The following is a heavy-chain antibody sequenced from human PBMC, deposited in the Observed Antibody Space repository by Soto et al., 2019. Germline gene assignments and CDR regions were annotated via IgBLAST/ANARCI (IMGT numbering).Heavy chain of an antibody. CDR2: TTPLFGTP. J-gene: IGHJ5*01. Sequence: QVQLVQSGAEVRKPGSSLRVSCKSSGATFSTTGISWVRQAPGQGLEWMGGTTPLFGTPKYARKFQGRVSITADESTNTVYMELNSLRPDDAAVYYCARASPVICGGDPCYRLDSSFDSWGQGSLVIVSS. CDR3: ARASPVICGGDPCYRLDSSFDS. V-gene: IGHV1-69*01. D-gene: IGHD2-21*02. CDR1: GATFSTTG.